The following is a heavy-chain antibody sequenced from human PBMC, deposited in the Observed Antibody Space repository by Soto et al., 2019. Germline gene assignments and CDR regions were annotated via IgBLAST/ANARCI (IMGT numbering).Heavy chain of an antibody. CDR1: GGSISSGRYY. CDR3: ARGPKVGVGAIHWFDP. J-gene: IGHJ5*02. Sequence: PSETLSLTCTVSGGSISSGRYYWSWIRQHPGKGLEWIGYIYYSGSTYYNPSLKSRVTISVDTSKNQFSLKLSSVTAADTAVYYCARGPKVGVGAIHWFDPWGQGTLVTVSS. V-gene: IGHV4-31*03. D-gene: IGHD1-26*01. CDR2: IYYSGST.